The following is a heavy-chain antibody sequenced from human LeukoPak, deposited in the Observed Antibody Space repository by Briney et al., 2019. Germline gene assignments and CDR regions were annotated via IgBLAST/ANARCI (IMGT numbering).Heavy chain of an antibody. CDR3: ARDPAGIAVAGTFDY. CDR1: GGSISSSSYY. Sequence: TSETLSLTCTVSGGSISSSSYYWGWIRQPPGKGLEWIGSIYYSGSTYYNPSLKSRVTISVDTSKNQFSLKLSSVTAADTAVYYCARDPAGIAVAGTFDYWGQGTLVTVSS. CDR2: IYYSGST. V-gene: IGHV4-39*07. J-gene: IGHJ4*02. D-gene: IGHD6-19*01.